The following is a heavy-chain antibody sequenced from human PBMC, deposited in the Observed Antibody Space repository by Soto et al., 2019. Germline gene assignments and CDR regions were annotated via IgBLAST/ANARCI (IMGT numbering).Heavy chain of an antibody. Sequence: SETLSLTCTVSGGSISSGCYYWSWIRQHPGKGLEWIGYIYYSGSTYYNPSLKSRVTISVDTSKNQFSLKLSSVTAADTAVYYCASSLGAPQHLDYWGQGTLVTVSS. CDR3: ASSLGAPQHLDY. CDR2: IYYSGST. D-gene: IGHD3-16*01. V-gene: IGHV4-31*03. J-gene: IGHJ4*02. CDR1: GGSISSGCYY.